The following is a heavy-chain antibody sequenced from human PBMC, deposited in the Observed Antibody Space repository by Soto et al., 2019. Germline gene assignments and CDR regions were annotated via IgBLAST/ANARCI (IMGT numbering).Heavy chain of an antibody. CDR2: INGSGST. D-gene: IGHD2-2*01. Sequence: SETLSLTCAVYGGSLSGYYWTWVRQPPGKGLEWIGEINGSGSTNYNPSLKSRVTISVDTSLNQFSLKLSSVTAADTAVYYCARGDIVVVPSSRGYYYYVDVWGKGTTVTVSS. CDR3: ARGDIVVVPSSRGYYYYVDV. CDR1: GGSLSGYY. J-gene: IGHJ6*03. V-gene: IGHV4-34*01.